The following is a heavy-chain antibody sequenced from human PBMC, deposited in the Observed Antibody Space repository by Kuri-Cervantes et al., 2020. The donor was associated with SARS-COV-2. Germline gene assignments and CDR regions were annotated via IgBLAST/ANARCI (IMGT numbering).Heavy chain of an antibody. CDR2: IRSKAYGGTT. J-gene: IGHJ4*02. CDR3: ARGFLGYDFWSGYDY. D-gene: IGHD3-3*01. Sequence: GESLKISCTASGFTFGDYAMSWVRQAPGKGLEWVGFIRSKAYGGTTEYAASVKGRFTISRDDSKNMAYLQMNSLRTEDTAVYYCARGFLGYDFWSGYDYWGQGTLVTVSS. V-gene: IGHV3-49*04. CDR1: GFTFGDYA.